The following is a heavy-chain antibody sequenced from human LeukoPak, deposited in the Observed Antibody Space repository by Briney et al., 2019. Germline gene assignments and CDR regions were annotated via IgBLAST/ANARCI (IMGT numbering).Heavy chain of an antibody. CDR2: IRASGGST. D-gene: IGHD2-2*02. CDR1: GFTFSSYA. CDR3: AKGGYTSPFDY. V-gene: IGHV3-23*01. J-gene: IGHJ4*02. Sequence: PGGSLRLSCAASGFTFSSYAMTWVRQAPGKGLEWVSTIRASGGSTYYADSWMGRFTVSRDNSVTTLYLQMNSLRAEDTAVYYCAKGGYTSPFDYWGQGTLVTVSS.